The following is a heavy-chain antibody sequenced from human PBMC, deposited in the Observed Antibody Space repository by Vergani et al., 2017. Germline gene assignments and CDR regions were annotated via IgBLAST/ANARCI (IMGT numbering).Heavy chain of an antibody. J-gene: IGHJ1*01. CDR2: IGSSGPYI. CDR3: AGPPVGGAARGSSLLV. Sequence: VQLVESGGGLVKPGGSLRLSCAASGFTFSDFSMSWVRQAPGKGLEWVAYIGSSGPYINYEDSVKGRFSISRDNSKNTSFLQLSGVTVEDTGVYYCAGPPVGGAARGSSLLVGGQGNLVNVSS. CDR1: GFTFSDFS. D-gene: IGHD6-6*01. V-gene: IGHV3-21*01.